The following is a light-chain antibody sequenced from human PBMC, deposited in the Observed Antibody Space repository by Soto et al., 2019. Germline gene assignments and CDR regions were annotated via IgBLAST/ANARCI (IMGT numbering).Light chain of an antibody. CDR3: QQYDNTPWT. V-gene: IGKV3-20*01. Sequence: EIVLTQSPGTRSLSPGERAALSCRASQSLSSSSLAWYQQKPGHGPRLLIYGASRRATGVPDRFSASESGTDFTLTISSLEPEDFAVYFCQQYDNTPWTFGQGTKVDIK. J-gene: IGKJ1*01. CDR2: GAS. CDR1: QSLSSSS.